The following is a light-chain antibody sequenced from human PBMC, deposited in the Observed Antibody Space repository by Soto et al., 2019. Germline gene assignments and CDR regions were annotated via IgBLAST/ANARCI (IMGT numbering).Light chain of an antibody. J-gene: IGKJ5*01. CDR2: GAS. CDR1: QSVSSY. V-gene: IGKV3-11*01. CDR3: QQRSNWPPEIT. Sequence: EIELTHSPATLSLSPWEIATLSCRASQSVSSYLAWYQQKPGQAPSLLIYGASNRATGIPARFSGSGSGTDFTLTISSLEPEDFAVYYCQQRSNWPPEITFGQGTRLEIK.